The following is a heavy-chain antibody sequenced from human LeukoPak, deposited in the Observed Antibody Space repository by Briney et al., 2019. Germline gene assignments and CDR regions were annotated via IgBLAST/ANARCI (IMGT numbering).Heavy chain of an antibody. D-gene: IGHD2/OR15-2a*01. V-gene: IGHV4-39*01. CDR1: GGSISSSSYY. CDR2: IYYSGST. Sequence: PSEALSLTCTVSGGSISSSSYYWGWIRQPPGKGLEWIGSIYYSGSTYCNPSLKSRVTISVDTSKNQFSLKLSSVTAADTAVYYCARPRDEYDWFDPWGQGTLVTVSS. J-gene: IGHJ5*02. CDR3: ARPRDEYDWFDP.